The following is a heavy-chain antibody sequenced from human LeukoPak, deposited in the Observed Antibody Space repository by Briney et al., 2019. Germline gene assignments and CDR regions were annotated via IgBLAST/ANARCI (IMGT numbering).Heavy chain of an antibody. CDR3: ARDGDYDILTGYSNFDY. J-gene: IGHJ4*02. CDR1: GFTVSSNY. Sequence: GSLRLSCAASGFTVSSNYMSWVRQAPGKGLEWVSVIYSGGSTYYADSVKGRFTISRDNSKNTLYLQMNSLRAEDTAVYYCARDGDYDILTGYSNFDYWGQGTLVTVSS. CDR2: IYSGGST. D-gene: IGHD3-9*01. V-gene: IGHV3-66*02.